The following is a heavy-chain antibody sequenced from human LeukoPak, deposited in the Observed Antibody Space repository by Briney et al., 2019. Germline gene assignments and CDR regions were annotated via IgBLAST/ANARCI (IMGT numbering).Heavy chain of an antibody. J-gene: IGHJ4*02. CDR1: GYTFTSYD. V-gene: IGHV1-8*01. CDR2: MNPNSGNT. CDR3: ARERRGGSYFTEKRLDH. D-gene: IGHD1-26*01. Sequence: ASVKVSCKASGYTFTSYDINWVRQATGQGLEWMGWMNPNSGNTGYAQKFQGRVTMTRNTSISTAYMELSSLRSEDTAVYYCARERRGGSYFTEKRLDHWGQGTLVAVSS.